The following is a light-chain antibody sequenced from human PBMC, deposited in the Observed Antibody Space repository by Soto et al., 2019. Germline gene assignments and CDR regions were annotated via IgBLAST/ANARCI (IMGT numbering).Light chain of an antibody. CDR2: EVS. J-gene: IGLJ1*01. CDR3: SSYTSSSTSLYV. Sequence: QSALTQPASVSGSPGQSTTISCTGTSSDVGGYNYVSWYQQHPGKAPKLMIYEVSNRPSGVSNRFSGSKSGNTASLTISGLQAEDEADYYCSSYTSSSTSLYVFGTGTKGTVL. V-gene: IGLV2-14*01. CDR1: SSDVGGYNY.